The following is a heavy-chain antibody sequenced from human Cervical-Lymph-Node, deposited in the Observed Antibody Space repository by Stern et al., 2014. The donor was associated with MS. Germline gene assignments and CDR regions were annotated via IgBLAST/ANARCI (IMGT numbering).Heavy chain of an antibody. J-gene: IGHJ5*02. D-gene: IGHD6-13*01. CDR1: GYTFTSYG. V-gene: IGHV1-18*01. CDR3: AVAAAGTSWFDP. Sequence: QMQLVQSGAEVRKPGASVKLSCKASGYTFTSYGISWVRQAPGQGLEWMGWISVDNGNTDYAQKFQGRVTMTADTSTDTAYMELRRLRSDETAVYYCAVAAAGTSWFDPWGQGPLVTVTS. CDR2: ISVDNGNT.